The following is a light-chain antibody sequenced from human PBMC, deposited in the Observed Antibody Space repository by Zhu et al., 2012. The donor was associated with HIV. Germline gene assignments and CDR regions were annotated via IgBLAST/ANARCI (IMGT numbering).Light chain of an antibody. CDR2: TAS. Sequence: DIHMTQSPSSLSASVGDRVTITCRTSQSFSNYLNWYQQKPGEAPKLLIYTASTLQSGVPSRFSGSGSGTYFTLTISSLQPEDFATYYCQQSFDTPITFGQGTRLDIK. CDR3: QQSFDTPIT. J-gene: IGKJ5*01. CDR1: QSFSNY. V-gene: IGKV1-39*01.